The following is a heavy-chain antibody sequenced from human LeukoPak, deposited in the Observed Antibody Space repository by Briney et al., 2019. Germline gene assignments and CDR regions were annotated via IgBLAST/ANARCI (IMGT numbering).Heavy chain of an antibody. CDR1: GGSISSYC. Sequence: PSETLSLTCTVSGGSISSYCWSWIRQPPGKGLEWIGYIYYSGSTNYNPSLKSRVTISVDTSKNQFSLKLSSVTAADTAVYYCATAGLENAFDIWGQGTMVTVSS. V-gene: IGHV4-59*01. CDR3: ATAGLENAFDI. J-gene: IGHJ3*02. D-gene: IGHD1-1*01. CDR2: IYYSGST.